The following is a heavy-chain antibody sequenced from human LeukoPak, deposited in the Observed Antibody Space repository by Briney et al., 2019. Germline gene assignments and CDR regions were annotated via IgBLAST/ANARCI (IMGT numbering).Heavy chain of an antibody. CDR3: ARAAVAGPFDY. Sequence: GGSLRLSCAASGFTFSSYSMNWVRQAPGKGLEWVSSISSSSSYIYYADSVKGRFTISRDNAKNSLYLQMNSLRAEGTAVYYCARAAVAGPFDYRGQGTLVTVSP. D-gene: IGHD6-19*01. CDR1: GFTFSSYS. J-gene: IGHJ4*02. V-gene: IGHV3-21*01. CDR2: ISSSSSYI.